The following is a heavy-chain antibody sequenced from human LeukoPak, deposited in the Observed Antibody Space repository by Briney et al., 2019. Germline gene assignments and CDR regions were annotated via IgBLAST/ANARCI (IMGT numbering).Heavy chain of an antibody. CDR3: ARAFGYYDSSGYYFTAFDI. CDR2: IYYSGST. Sequence: PSETLSLTCTVSGGSISSYYWSWIRQPPGKGLEWIGYIYYSGSTNYNPSLKSRVTISVDTSKNQFSLKLSSVTAADTAVYYCARAFGYYDSSGYYFTAFDIWGQGTMVTVSS. CDR1: GGSISSYY. D-gene: IGHD3-22*01. V-gene: IGHV4-59*01. J-gene: IGHJ3*02.